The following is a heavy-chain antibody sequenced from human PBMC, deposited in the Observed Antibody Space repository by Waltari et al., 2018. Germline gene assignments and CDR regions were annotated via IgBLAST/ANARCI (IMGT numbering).Heavy chain of an antibody. D-gene: IGHD1-26*01. CDR3: ARDTVGAKGFDP. J-gene: IGHJ5*02. V-gene: IGHV1-18*01. Sequence: SGYTFTRYGLSWVRQAPGQGLEWMGWISAYNGNTNYAQKLQGRVTMTTDTSTSTAYMELRSLRSDDTAVYYCARDTVGAKGFDPWGQGTLVTVSS. CDR2: ISAYNGNT. CDR1: GYTFTRYG.